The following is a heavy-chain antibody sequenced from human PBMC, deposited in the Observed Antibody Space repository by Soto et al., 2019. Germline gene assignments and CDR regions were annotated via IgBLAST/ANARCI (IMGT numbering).Heavy chain of an antibody. V-gene: IGHV4-59*08. CDR3: ARLTPPGSRGWYPAWYFDP. J-gene: IGHJ2*01. CDR2: IYYSGSS. CDR1: GGSISSYY. Sequence: QVQLQESGPGLVKPSETLSLTCTVSGGSISSYYWSWIRQPPGKGLEWMGYIYYSGSSNYNPSLKSRVAISVDTSKNQCPLKLSSVTAADTAVYYFARLTPPGSRGWYPAWYFDPWGRGTLVTVSS. D-gene: IGHD6-13*01.